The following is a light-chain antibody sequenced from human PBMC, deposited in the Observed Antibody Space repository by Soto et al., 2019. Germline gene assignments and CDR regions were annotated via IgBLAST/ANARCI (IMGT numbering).Light chain of an antibody. CDR3: QHYQVGQPIA. V-gene: IGKV3-20*01. CDR1: QTVSSY. CDR2: GAS. Sequence: EIVLTQPPATLSLSPGERATLSCRASQTVSSYLAWYQQRPGQAPRLLIYGASSRATGIPDRFSGSGSGTDFTLTISRLEPEDFAVYYCQHYQVGQPIAFGRGTRLEIK. J-gene: IGKJ5*01.